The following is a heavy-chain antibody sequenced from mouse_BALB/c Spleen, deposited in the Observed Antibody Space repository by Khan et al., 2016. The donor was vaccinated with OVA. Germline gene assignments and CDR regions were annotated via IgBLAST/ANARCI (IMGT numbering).Heavy chain of an antibody. CDR2: ISYSGNT. J-gene: IGHJ2*01. V-gene: IGHV3-2*02. Sequence: VQLKQSGPGLVKPSQSLSLTCTVTGYSITSDYAWNWIRQFPGNKLEWLGFISYSGNTNYNPSLKSRISVTRDTSKNQFFLQLNSVTTEDTATYYGARMAGGDFDYWGQGTTLTVSS. CDR3: ARMAGGDFDY. CDR1: GYSITSDYA. D-gene: IGHD3-3*01.